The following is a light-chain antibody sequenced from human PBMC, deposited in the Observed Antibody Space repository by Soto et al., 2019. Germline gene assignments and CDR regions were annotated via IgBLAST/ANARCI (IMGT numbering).Light chain of an antibody. J-gene: IGLJ1*01. CDR1: SSDVGGYNY. CDR2: DVS. Sequence: QSVLTQPASVSGSPGQSITISCTGTSSDVGGYNYVSWYQQYPGKAPKLMIYDVSNRPSGVSNRFSGSKSSNTASLTISGLQAEDEADYYCSSYTISNTLVFGSGTKVTV. V-gene: IGLV2-14*01. CDR3: SSYTISNTLV.